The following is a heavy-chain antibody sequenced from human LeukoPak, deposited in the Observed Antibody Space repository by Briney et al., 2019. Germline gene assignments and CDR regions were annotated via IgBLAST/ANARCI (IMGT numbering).Heavy chain of an antibody. Sequence: KPSETLSLTCTVSGGSISSYYWSWIRKPAGQGLEWIGRIYTSGSTNYNPSLKSRVTMSVDTSKNQFSLKLSSVTAADTAVYYCARDLGTGTTGNNWFDPWGQGTLVTVSS. CDR3: ARDLGTGTTGNNWFDP. CDR2: IYTSGST. D-gene: IGHD1-1*01. J-gene: IGHJ5*02. V-gene: IGHV4-4*07. CDR1: GGSISSYY.